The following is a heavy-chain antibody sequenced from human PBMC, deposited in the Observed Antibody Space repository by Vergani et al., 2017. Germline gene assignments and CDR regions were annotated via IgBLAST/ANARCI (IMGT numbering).Heavy chain of an antibody. CDR2: IYTSGST. CDR1: GGSISSYY. CDR3: ATEKGPGIGVVTPEGGPGAFDI. D-gene: IGHD2-21*02. V-gene: IGHV4-4*07. Sequence: QVQLQESGPGLVKPSETLSLTCTVSGGSISSYYWSWIRQPAGKGLEWIGRIYTSGSTNYNPSLKSRVTISVDTSKNQFSLKLSSVTAADTAVYYCATEKGPGIGVVTPEGGPGAFDIWGQGTMVTVSS. J-gene: IGHJ3*02.